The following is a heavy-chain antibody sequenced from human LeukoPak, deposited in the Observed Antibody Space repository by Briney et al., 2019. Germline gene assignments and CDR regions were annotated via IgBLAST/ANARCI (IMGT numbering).Heavy chain of an antibody. V-gene: IGHV3-30-3*01. CDR1: GFTFSSYA. CDR3: ARVSGTYYYYGMDV. J-gene: IGHJ6*02. CDR2: ISYDGSNK. D-gene: IGHD1-7*01. Sequence: PGGSLRLSCAASGFTFSSYAMHRVRQAPGKGLEWVAVISYDGSNKYYADSVKGRFTISRDNSKNTLYLQMNSLRAEDTAVYYCARVSGTYYYYGMDVWGQGTTVTVSS.